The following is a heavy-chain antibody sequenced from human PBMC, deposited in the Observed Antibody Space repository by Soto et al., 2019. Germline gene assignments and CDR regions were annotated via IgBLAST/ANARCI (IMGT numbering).Heavy chain of an antibody. D-gene: IGHD1-7*01. V-gene: IGHV4-38-2*02. CDR1: VYSVTSGSY. CDR2: VYLSGHT. Sequence: AETLALTCTVSVYSVTSGSYWGWFRQPPEKGLEWIGSVYLSGHTYHNPSLMSRVTISIDTSKNQFSLKLTSVTAADTAVYHCARARTVVSGTIVDFWGLGTLVTVSS. CDR3: ARARTVVSGTIVDF. J-gene: IGHJ4*02.